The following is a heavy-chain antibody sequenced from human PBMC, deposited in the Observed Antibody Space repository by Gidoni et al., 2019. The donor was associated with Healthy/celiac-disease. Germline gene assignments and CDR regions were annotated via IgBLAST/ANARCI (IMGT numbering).Heavy chain of an antibody. Sequence: QVQLVESGGGLVKPGGSLRLSCAASGFTFSDYYMSWIRQAPGKGLEWVSYISSSGSTIYYADSVKGRFTISRDNAKNSLYLQMNSLRAEDTAVYYCASLLSFGVVKYYYYYGMDVWGQGTTVTVSS. D-gene: IGHD3-3*01. CDR1: GFTFSDYY. V-gene: IGHV3-11*01. CDR2: ISSSGSTI. CDR3: ASLLSFGVVKYYYYYGMDV. J-gene: IGHJ6*02.